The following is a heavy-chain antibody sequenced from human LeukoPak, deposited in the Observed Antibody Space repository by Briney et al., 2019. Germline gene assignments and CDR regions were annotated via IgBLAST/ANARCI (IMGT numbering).Heavy chain of an antibody. D-gene: IGHD3-10*01. CDR1: GYSISSGYY. V-gene: IGHV4-38-2*02. CDR3: ARGVRGFYGSGSYGEYYFDY. CDR2: IYTSGST. J-gene: IGHJ4*02. Sequence: SETLSLACTVSGYSISSGYYGGWIRQPPGQGLEWIGRIYTSGSTNYNPSLKSRVTMSVDTSKSQFSLKLSSVTAADTAVYYCARGVRGFYGSGSYGEYYFDYWGQGTLVTVSS.